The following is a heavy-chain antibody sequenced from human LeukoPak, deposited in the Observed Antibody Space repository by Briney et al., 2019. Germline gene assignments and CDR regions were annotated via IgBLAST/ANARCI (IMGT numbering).Heavy chain of an antibody. J-gene: IGHJ4*02. CDR3: AKHAGSFDY. CDR1: GFTFSSYG. D-gene: IGHD3-10*01. CDR2: ISYDGSNK. Sequence: PGRSLRLSCAASGFTFSSYGMHWVRQAPGKGLEWVAVISYDGSNKYYADSVKGRFTISRDNSKNTLYLQMNSLRAEDTAVYYCAKHAGSFDYWGQGTLVTVSS. V-gene: IGHV3-30*18.